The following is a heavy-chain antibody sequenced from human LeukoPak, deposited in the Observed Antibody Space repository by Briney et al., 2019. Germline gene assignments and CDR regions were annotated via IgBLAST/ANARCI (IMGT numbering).Heavy chain of an antibody. CDR2: IYYSGST. CDR1: GGSISSSSYY. J-gene: IGHJ6*03. V-gene: IGHV4-39*07. CDR3: ARAEVTTIYYYYYYMDV. Sequence: SETLSLTCTVSGGSISSSSYYWGWTRQPPGKGLEWIGSIYYSGSTYYNPSLKSRVTISVDTSKNQFSLKLSSVTAADTAVYYCARAEVTTIYYYYYYMDVWGKGTTVTISS. D-gene: IGHD3-22*01.